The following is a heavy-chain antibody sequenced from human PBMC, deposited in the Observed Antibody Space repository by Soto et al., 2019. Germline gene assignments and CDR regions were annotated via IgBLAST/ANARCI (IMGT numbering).Heavy chain of an antibody. D-gene: IGHD1-26*01. J-gene: IGHJ4*02. CDR3: AKAPGRGELLGGFFDY. CDR1: GFSFSRSG. V-gene: IGHV3-30*18. Sequence: PGGSLRLSCAASGFSFSRSGMHWVRQAPGKGLEWVAVISYDGSNKYYADSVKGRFTISRDNSKNTLYLQMNSLRAEDTAVYYCAKAPGRGELLGGFFDYWGQGTLVTVSS. CDR2: ISYDGSNK.